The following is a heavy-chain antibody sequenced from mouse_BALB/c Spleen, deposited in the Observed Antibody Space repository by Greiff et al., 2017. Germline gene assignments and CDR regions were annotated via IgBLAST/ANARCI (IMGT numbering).Heavy chain of an antibody. D-gene: IGHD3-2*01. CDR2: IDPENGDT. CDR1: GFNIKDYY. V-gene: IGHV14-4*02. CDR3: ARKTARAYYFDY. J-gene: IGHJ2*01. Sequence: EVQLQQSGAELVRSGASVKLSCTASGFNIKDYYMHWVKQRPEQGLEWIGWIDPENGDTEYAPKFQGKATMTVDKSSSTAYMQLSSLTSEDSAVYYCARKTARAYYFDYWGQGTTLTVSS.